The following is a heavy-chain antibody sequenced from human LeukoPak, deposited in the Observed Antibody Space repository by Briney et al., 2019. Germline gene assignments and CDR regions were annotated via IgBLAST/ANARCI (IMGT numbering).Heavy chain of an antibody. V-gene: IGHV3-30*02. CDR1: GFIFSTYG. D-gene: IGHD3-16*01. Sequence: GGSLRLSCAASGFIFSTYGMYWVRQAPGKGLEWVAFIRHDGSIKDYADSVKGRSTISRDNSKDTLYLQMNSLRAEDTAVYYCAKDSLADIDYWGQGTLVTVSS. J-gene: IGHJ4*02. CDR3: AKDSLADIDY. CDR2: IRHDGSIK.